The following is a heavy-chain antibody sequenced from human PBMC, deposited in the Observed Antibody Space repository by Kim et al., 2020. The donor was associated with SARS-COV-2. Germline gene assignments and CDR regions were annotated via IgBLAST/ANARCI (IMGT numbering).Heavy chain of an antibody. CDR2: IYSGGST. CDR3: ARDRYYGMDV. J-gene: IGHJ6*02. Sequence: GGSLRLSCAASGFTVSSNYMSWVRQAPGKGLEWVSVIYSGGSTYYADSAKGRFTISRDNSKNTLYLQMNSLRAADTAVYYCARDRYYGMDVWGQGTTVTVSS. V-gene: IGHV3-53*01. CDR1: GFTVSSNY.